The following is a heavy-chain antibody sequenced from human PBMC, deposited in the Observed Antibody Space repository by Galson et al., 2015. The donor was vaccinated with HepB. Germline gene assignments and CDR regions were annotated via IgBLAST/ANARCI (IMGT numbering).Heavy chain of an antibody. CDR2: IVVGSGNT. V-gene: IGHV1-58*01. CDR3: AADDVDYDYVWGSYADAFDI. Sequence: SVKVSCKASGFTFTSSAVQWVRRARGQRLEWIGWIVVGSGNTNYAQKFQERVTITRDMSTSTAYMELSGLRSEDTAVYYCAADDVDYDYVWGSYADAFDIWGQGTMVTVSS. J-gene: IGHJ3*02. D-gene: IGHD3-16*01. CDR1: GFTFTSSA.